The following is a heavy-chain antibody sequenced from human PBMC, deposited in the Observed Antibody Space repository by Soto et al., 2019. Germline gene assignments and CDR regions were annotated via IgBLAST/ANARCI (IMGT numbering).Heavy chain of an antibody. J-gene: IGHJ4*02. CDR1: GYGFIGHY. V-gene: IGHV1-2*02. CDR3: ARDLISYLSTRSLQGFIDY. CDR2: INPKNGVT. D-gene: IGHD4-4*01. Sequence: GASVNVSCKASGYGFIGHYSHWLGQAPGQELEWMGWINPKNGVTKYAQKFQGRVTMTGDTSINTVYMDLRGLRSDDMAVYYCARDLISYLSTRSLQGFIDYWGPALLLTFS.